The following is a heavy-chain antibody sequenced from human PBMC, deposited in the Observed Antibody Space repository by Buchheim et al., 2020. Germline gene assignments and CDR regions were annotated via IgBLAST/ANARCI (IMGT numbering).Heavy chain of an antibody. CDR2: INPSGGST. CDR3: AREGRYYYDSSGYYYYYYGMDV. Sequence: QVQLVQSGAEVKKPGASVKVSCKASGYTFTSYYMHWVRQAPGQGLEWMGIINPSGGSTSYAQKFQGRVTMTRDTSTSTGYMELSSLRSEDTAVYYCAREGRYYYDSSGYYYYYYGMDVWGQGTT. J-gene: IGHJ6*02. V-gene: IGHV1-46*01. D-gene: IGHD3-22*01. CDR1: GYTFTSYY.